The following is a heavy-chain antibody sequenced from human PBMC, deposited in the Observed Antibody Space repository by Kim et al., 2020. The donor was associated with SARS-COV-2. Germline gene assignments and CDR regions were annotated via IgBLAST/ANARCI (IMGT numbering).Heavy chain of an antibody. CDR1: GGSISSGGYY. J-gene: IGHJ5*02. CDR2: IYYSGST. V-gene: IGHV4-31*03. D-gene: IGHD6-19*01. CDR3: ARGPQXLEXTLLDP. Sequence: SETLSLTCTVSGGSISSGGYYWSWIRQHPGKGLEWIGYIYYSGSTYYNPSLKSRVTISXXTSKNHFSLKVSSVTAADXAVYYXARGPQXLEXTLLDPXG.